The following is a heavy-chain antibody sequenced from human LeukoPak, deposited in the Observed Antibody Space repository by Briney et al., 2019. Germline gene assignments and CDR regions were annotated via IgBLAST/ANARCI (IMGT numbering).Heavy chain of an antibody. D-gene: IGHD2/OR15-2a*01. J-gene: IGHJ6*04. V-gene: IGHV4-4*07. CDR3: VRDEYRDV. CDR1: GASINKDY. Sequence: SSETLSLTCTVSGASINKDYWAWIRQPAGKGLEWIGRIHPSGITHQNPSLRGRVTMSIDASKNQFFLNLSSVTAADTAVYYCVRDEYRDVWGKGTTVTVSS. CDR2: IHPSGIT.